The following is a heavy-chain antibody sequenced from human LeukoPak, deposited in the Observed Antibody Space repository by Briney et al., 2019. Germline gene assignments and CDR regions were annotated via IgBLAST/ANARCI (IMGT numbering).Heavy chain of an antibody. CDR3: AKDQHDFWSGVDY. Sequence: PGRSLRLSCAASGFTFSSYAMHWVRQAPGKGLEWVAVISYDGSNKYYADSVKGRFTISRDNSKNTLYLQMNSLRAEDTAVYYCAKDQHDFWSGVDYWGQGTLVTVSS. V-gene: IGHV3-30*04. CDR1: GFTFSSYA. J-gene: IGHJ4*02. D-gene: IGHD3-3*01. CDR2: ISYDGSNK.